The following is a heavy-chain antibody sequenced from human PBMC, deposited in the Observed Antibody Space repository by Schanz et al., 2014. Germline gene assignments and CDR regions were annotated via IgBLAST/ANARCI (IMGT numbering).Heavy chain of an antibody. CDR2: MSYDGSIK. CDR1: GFTFSSYG. D-gene: IGHD2-2*01. J-gene: IGHJ4*02. CDR3: TKDSTRVDIVLVPTAIDD. Sequence: QVQLVESGGGVAQPGRSLRLSCAASGFTFSSYGMHWVRQAQGKGLEWVAAMSYDGSIKYYGDSVKGRFTISRDNSKNTLNLHMNTLRSEDTAVYSGTKDSTRVDIVLVPTAIDDWGQGTLVTVSS. V-gene: IGHV3-30*18.